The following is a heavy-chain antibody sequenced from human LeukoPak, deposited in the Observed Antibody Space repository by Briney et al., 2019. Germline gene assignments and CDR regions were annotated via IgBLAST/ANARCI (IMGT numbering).Heavy chain of an antibody. Sequence: SETLSPTCTVSGGSISSYYWSWIRQPPGKGLEWIGYIYYSGSTNYNPSLKSRVTISVDTSKNQFSLKLSSVTAADTAVYYCASTIWGGSGSYAWGQGTLVTVSS. CDR3: ASTIWGGSGSYA. J-gene: IGHJ5*02. D-gene: IGHD3-10*01. CDR1: GGSISSYY. CDR2: IYYSGST. V-gene: IGHV4-59*01.